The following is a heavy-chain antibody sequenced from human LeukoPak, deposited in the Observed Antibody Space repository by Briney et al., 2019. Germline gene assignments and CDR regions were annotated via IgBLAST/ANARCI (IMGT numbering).Heavy chain of an antibody. Sequence: GGSLRLSCAASGFTFSSYAMHWVRQAPGKGLEWVAVISYDGSNKYYADSVKGRFTISRDNSKNTLYLQMNSLRAEDTAVYYCARDPGYSSGWYYFDYWGQGTLVTVSS. CDR2: ISYDGSNK. CDR3: ARDPGYSSGWYYFDY. V-gene: IGHV3-30-3*01. J-gene: IGHJ4*02. CDR1: GFTFSSYA. D-gene: IGHD6-19*01.